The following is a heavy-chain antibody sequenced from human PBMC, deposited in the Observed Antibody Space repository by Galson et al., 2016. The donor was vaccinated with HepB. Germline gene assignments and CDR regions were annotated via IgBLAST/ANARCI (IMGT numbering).Heavy chain of an antibody. CDR2: IKQDGSEK. J-gene: IGHJ6*02. Sequence: SLRLSCAASGFTISTYFMTWVRQAPGMGLEWLANIKQDGSEKNYVDSVKGRFTISRDNARNSLYLQINSRRAEDTAVCYCARDRGWDNGLDVWGQGTTVTVSS. D-gene: IGHD1-26*01. V-gene: IGHV3-7*03. CDR1: GFTISTYF. CDR3: ARDRGWDNGLDV.